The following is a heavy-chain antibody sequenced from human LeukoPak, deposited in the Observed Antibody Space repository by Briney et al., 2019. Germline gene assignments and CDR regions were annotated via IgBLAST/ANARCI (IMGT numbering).Heavy chain of an antibody. CDR2: LNTDGSST. D-gene: IGHD3-16*01. CDR1: GFTFSGYW. CDR3: ARDDAFRGVAMDV. J-gene: IGHJ6*01. V-gene: IGHV3-74*01. Sequence: GGSLRLSCAASGFTFSGYWMHWVRQVAGKGLVWVSRLNTDGSSTSYADSVKGRFTISRDNAKNTLYLQMNSLRAEDTAVYYCARDDAFRGVAMDVWGQGTTVTVSS.